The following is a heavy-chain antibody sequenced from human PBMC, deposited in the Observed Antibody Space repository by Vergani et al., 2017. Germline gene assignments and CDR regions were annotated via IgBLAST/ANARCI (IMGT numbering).Heavy chain of an antibody. CDR1: GFTFSSYG. CDR2: ISYDGSNK. CDR3: AKSRLYTTGTTDTAYGMDV. D-gene: IGHD1-1*01. V-gene: IGHV3-30*18. J-gene: IGHJ6*02. Sequence: QVQLVESGGGVVQPGRSLRLSCAASGFTFSSYGMHWVRQAPGKGLEWVAVISYDGSNKYYADSVKGRFTISRENSKNTLYLKMNSLRAEDTAVYYWAKSRLYTTGTTDTAYGMDVWGQGTTVTVSS.